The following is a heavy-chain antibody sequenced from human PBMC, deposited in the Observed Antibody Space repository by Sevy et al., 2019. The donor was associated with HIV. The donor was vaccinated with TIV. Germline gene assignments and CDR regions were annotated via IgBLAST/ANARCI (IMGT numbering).Heavy chain of an antibody. CDR2: INGGGDST. CDR1: GFIFSSYA. CDR3: AKDYEGGGWYYFDY. D-gene: IGHD2-15*01. V-gene: IGHV3-23*01. J-gene: IGHJ4*02. Sequence: GGSLRLSCEASGFIFSSYAMSWVRQAPGKGLEWVSGINGGGDSTWYADSVKGRFTISRDNSKKVLYLQMNSLRAEDTAFYYCAKDYEGGGWYYFDYWGQGTLVTVSS.